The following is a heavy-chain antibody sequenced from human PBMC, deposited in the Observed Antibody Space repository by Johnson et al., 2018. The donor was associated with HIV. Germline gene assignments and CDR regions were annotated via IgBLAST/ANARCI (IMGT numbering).Heavy chain of an antibody. CDR1: GFTFSNYW. Sequence: VQLVESGGGLVQPGGSLRLSCAASGFTFSNYWMSWVRQAPGKGLEWVANIKQDGSEKYYVDSVKGRFTISRDNAKNSLYLQMNSLRAEDTAVYYCARAYTYGAFDIWGQGTMVTVSS. CDR2: IKQDGSEK. CDR3: ARAYTYGAFDI. V-gene: IGHV3-7*01. D-gene: IGHD5-18*01. J-gene: IGHJ3*02.